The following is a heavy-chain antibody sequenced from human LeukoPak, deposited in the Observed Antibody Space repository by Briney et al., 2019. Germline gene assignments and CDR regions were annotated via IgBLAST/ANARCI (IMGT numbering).Heavy chain of an antibody. J-gene: IGHJ4*02. V-gene: IGHV3-33*01. Sequence: GGSLRLSCAASGFTFSSYGMHWVRQAPGKGREWVAVIWYDGSNKYYADSVKGRFTISRDNSKNTLYLQMNSLRAEDTAVYYCARAASSGPAYYFDYWGQGTLVTVSS. D-gene: IGHD2-2*01. CDR1: GFTFSSYG. CDR2: IWYDGSNK. CDR3: ARAASSGPAYYFDY.